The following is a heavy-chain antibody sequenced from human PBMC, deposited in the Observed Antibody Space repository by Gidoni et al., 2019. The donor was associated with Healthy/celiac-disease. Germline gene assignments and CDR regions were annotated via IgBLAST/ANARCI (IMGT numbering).Heavy chain of an antibody. Sequence: QITLKESGPTLVKPTQTLTLTCTFSGFSLSTSGVGVGGIRQPPGKALEWLALIYWNDDKRYSPSLKSRLTITKDTSKNQVVLTMTNMDPVDTATYYCAHRLAFDQPIRFLEWLSGDSDQNDAFDIWGQGTMVTVSS. J-gene: IGHJ3*02. D-gene: IGHD3-3*01. CDR2: IYWNDDK. CDR1: GFSLSTSGVG. CDR3: AHRLAFDQPIRFLEWLSGDSDQNDAFDI. V-gene: IGHV2-5*01.